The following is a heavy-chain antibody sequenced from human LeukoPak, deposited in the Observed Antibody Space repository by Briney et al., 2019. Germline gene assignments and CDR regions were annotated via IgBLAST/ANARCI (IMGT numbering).Heavy chain of an antibody. CDR3: AKRDTSGYYFFDY. V-gene: IGHV3-23*01. J-gene: IGHJ4*02. CDR2: ISGSGGST. D-gene: IGHD3-22*01. CDR1: GFTFSSYA. Sequence: GGSLTLSCAASGFTFSSYAMSWVRQAPGKGLEWVSAISGSGGSTYYADSVKGRFTISRDNSKNTLYLQMNSLRAEDTAVYYCAKRDTSGYYFFDYWGQGTLFTVSS.